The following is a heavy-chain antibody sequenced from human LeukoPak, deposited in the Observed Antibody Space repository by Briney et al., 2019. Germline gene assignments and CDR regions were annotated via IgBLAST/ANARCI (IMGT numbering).Heavy chain of an antibody. D-gene: IGHD2-15*01. Sequence: ASVKVSCKASGYTFTTYGITWVRQAPGQGLEWMGWISAYNGNTNYAENLQGRVTMTTDTSTSTAYMELRNLRSDDTAFYCCARDDLDCTGGTCYPDNYWGQGTLVAVSA. J-gene: IGHJ4*02. CDR2: ISAYNGNT. CDR3: ARDDLDCTGGTCYPDNY. V-gene: IGHV1-18*01. CDR1: GYTFTTYG.